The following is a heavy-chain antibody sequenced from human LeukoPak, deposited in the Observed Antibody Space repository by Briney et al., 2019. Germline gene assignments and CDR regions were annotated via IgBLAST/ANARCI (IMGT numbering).Heavy chain of an antibody. CDR1: GGSISSYY. Sequence: SETLSLTCTVSGGSISSYYWSWIRQPPGKGLEWIGSMYYGGSTHYNPSLKSRVTMSVDTSKNQFSLKLNSVTAADTAVYYCARAFLVATSLDYWGQGTLVTVSS. CDR3: ARAFLVATSLDY. CDR2: MYYGGST. D-gene: IGHD5-12*01. J-gene: IGHJ4*02. V-gene: IGHV4-59*12.